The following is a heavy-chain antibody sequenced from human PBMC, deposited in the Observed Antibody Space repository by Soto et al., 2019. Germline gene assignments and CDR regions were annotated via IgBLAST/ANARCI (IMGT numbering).Heavy chain of an antibody. V-gene: IGHV5-10-1*01. CDR2: IDPSDSYT. Sequence: GESLKISCKGSGYSFTSYWISWVRQMPGKGLEWMGRIDPSDSYTNYSPSFQGHVTISADKSISTAYLQWSSLKASDTAMYYCARHVVEYSSSSLFDYWGQGTLVTVSS. CDR3: ARHVVEYSSSSLFDY. J-gene: IGHJ4*02. CDR1: GYSFTSYW. D-gene: IGHD6-6*01.